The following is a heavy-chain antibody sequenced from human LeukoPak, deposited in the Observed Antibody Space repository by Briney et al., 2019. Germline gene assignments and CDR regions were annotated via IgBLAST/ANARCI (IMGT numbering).Heavy chain of an antibody. J-gene: IGHJ4*02. CDR2: IYSGGST. D-gene: IGHD3-3*01. CDR1: GFTVSSNY. V-gene: IGHV3-66*02. Sequence: GSLRLSCSASGFTVSSNYMSWVRQAPGKGLEWVSVIYSGGSTYYADSVKGRFTISRDNSKNTLYLQMNSLRAEDTAVYYWARCINDFWSGYLSWGQGTLVTVSS. CDR3: ARCINDFWSGYLS.